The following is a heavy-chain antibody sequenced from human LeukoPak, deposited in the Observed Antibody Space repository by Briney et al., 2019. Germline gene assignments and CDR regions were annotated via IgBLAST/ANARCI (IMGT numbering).Heavy chain of an antibody. J-gene: IGHJ4*02. Sequence: PGGSLRLSCAASGFTFSSYAMSWVRQAPGKGLEWVSGISWNSGSIGYADSVKGRFTISRDNAKNSLYLQMNSLRAEDTALYYCAKAQGYSSSLDYWGQGTLVTVSS. CDR1: GFTFSSYA. CDR3: AKAQGYSSSLDY. D-gene: IGHD6-6*01. V-gene: IGHV3-9*01. CDR2: ISWNSGSI.